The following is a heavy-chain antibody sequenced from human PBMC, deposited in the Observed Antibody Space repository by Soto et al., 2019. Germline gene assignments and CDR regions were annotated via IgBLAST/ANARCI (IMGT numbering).Heavy chain of an antibody. CDR3: ARIVGATWDYYYYGMDV. D-gene: IGHD1-26*01. Sequence: SETLSLTCAVSGGSISSSNWWSWVRQPPGKGLEWIGEIYHSGSTNYNPSLKNRVTISVDKSKNQFYLKLSSVTAADTAVYYCARIVGATWDYYYYGMDVWGQGTTVTVSS. CDR2: IYHSGST. V-gene: IGHV4-4*02. J-gene: IGHJ6*02. CDR1: GGSISSSNW.